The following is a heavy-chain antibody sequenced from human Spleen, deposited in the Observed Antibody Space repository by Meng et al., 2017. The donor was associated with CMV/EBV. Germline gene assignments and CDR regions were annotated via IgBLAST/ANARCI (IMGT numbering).Heavy chain of an antibody. Sequence: GESLKISCAASGFTFSDYYMTWVRQAPGKGLEWVSHNSGSGGITHSADSVKGRFTISRDNSKNILYLQVNSLRVEDTAVYYCAKGGGATAYYYGMDVWGQGTTVTVSS. CDR3: AKGGGATAYYYGMDV. D-gene: IGHD1-26*01. CDR2: NSGSGGIT. J-gene: IGHJ6*02. CDR1: GFTFSDYY. V-gene: IGHV3-23*01.